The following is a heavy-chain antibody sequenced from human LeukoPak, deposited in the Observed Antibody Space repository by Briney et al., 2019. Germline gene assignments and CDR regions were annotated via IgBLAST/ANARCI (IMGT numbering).Heavy chain of an antibody. V-gene: IGHV3-23*01. J-gene: IGHJ4*02. CDR2: ISGSGGST. CDR1: GFTFSSYA. D-gene: IGHD6-13*01. CDR3: ARERGGAAAGYYFDY. Sequence: GGSLRLSCVASGFTFSSYAMNWVRQAPGKGLEWVSAISGSGGSTYYADSVKDRFTISRDNSKNSLYLQMNSLRAEDTAVYYCARERGGAAAGYYFDYWGQGTLVTVSS.